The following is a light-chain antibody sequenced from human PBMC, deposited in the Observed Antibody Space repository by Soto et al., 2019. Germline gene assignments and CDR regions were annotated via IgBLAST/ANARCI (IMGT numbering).Light chain of an antibody. J-gene: IGKJ2*01. CDR2: DAF. Sequence: EIVLTQSPATLSLSPGERATLSCRASQSVSSNLAWYQQKLGQAPRLLIYDAFNRATGFPARFSGSGSGTDFTLTISNLEPEDFAVYYCQQRSSWPTFGQGTKLEIK. CDR1: QSVSSN. V-gene: IGKV3-11*01. CDR3: QQRSSWPT.